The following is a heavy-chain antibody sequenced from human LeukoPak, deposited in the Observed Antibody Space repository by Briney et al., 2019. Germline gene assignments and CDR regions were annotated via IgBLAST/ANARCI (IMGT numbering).Heavy chain of an antibody. CDR3: ARDDYQGDFDY. J-gene: IGHJ4*02. CDR1: GGSISSYS. V-gene: IGHV4-4*07. CDR2: IYTSGST. D-gene: IGHD4-11*01. Sequence: SETLSLTCTVSGGSISSYSWSWIRQPAGKGLEWIGRIYTSGSTNYNPSLKSRVTMSVDTSKNQFSLKLNSVTAADTAVYYCARDDYQGDFDYWGQGTLVTVSS.